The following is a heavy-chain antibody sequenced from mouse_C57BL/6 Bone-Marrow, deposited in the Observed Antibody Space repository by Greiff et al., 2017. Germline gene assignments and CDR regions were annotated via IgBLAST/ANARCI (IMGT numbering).Heavy chain of an antibody. D-gene: IGHD1-1*01. CDR2: IYPGGGYT. CDR1: GYTFTNYW. CDR3: ARTTVVEYYFDY. J-gene: IGHJ2*01. Sequence: QVQLKESGAELVRPGTSVKMSCKASGYTFTNYWIGWAKQRPGHGLEWIGDIYPGGGYTNYNEKFKGKATLTADKSSSTAYMQFSSLTSEDSAIYYCARTTVVEYYFDYWGQGTTLTVSS. V-gene: IGHV1-63*01.